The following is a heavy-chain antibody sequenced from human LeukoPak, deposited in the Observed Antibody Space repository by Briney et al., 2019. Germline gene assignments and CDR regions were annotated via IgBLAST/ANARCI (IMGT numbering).Heavy chain of an antibody. J-gene: IGHJ4*02. CDR3: ARDTSMRGSCLDY. CDR1: GGSISSSSYY. Sequence: SETLSLTCTVSGGSISSSSYYWGWIRQPPGKGLEWIGSIYYSGSTYYNPSLKSRVTISVDTSKNQFSLKLSSVTAADTAVYYCARDTSMRGSCLDYWGQGTLVTVSS. CDR2: IYYSGST. V-gene: IGHV4-39*07. D-gene: IGHD1-26*01.